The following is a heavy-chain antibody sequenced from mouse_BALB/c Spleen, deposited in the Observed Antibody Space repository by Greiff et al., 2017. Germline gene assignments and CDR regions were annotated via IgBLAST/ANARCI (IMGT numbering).Heavy chain of an antibody. J-gene: IGHJ4*01. CDR1: GYTFTSYY. V-gene: IGHV1S81*02. D-gene: IGHD1-1*01. CDR3: TRSGVVRLHYAMDY. Sequence: VQLQQSGADLVKPGASVKLSCKASGYTFTSYYMYWVKQRPGQGLEWIGEINPSNGGTNFNEKFKSKATLTVDKSSSTAYMQLSSLTSEDSAVYYCTRSGVVRLHYAMDYWGQGTSVTVSS. CDR2: INPSNGGT.